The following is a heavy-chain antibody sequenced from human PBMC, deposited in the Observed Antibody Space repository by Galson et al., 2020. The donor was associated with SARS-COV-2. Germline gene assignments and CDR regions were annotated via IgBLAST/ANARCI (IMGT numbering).Heavy chain of an antibody. Sequence: GGSLRLSCAASGFNFSKNWMHWVRQAPGKVLVWVAHINNDGSTTTYADSVKGRFTISRDNAENRLYLQMDSLRDEDTGVYYCVDFDEPWGPGTLVTVSS. CDR3: VDFDEP. J-gene: IGHJ5*02. CDR2: INNDGSTT. D-gene: IGHD3-9*01. CDR1: GFNFSKNW. V-gene: IGHV3-74*03.